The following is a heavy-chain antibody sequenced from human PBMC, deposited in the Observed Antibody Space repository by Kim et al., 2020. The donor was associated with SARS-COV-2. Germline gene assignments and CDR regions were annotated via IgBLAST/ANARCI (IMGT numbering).Heavy chain of an antibody. Sequence: YAQAVTGRFVFSLDTSVSTAYLQISSLKAEDTAVYYCAKQFYGSGSYYDSWGQGTLVTVSS. V-gene: IGHV7-4-1*02. D-gene: IGHD3-10*01. J-gene: IGHJ4*02. CDR3: AKQFYGSGSYYDS.